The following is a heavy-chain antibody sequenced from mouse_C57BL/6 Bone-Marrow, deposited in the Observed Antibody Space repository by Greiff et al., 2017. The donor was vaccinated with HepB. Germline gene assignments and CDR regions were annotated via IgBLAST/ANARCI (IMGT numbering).Heavy chain of an antibody. V-gene: IGHV1-9*01. Sequence: QVQLQQSGAELMKPGASVKLSCKATGYTFTGYWIEWVKQRPGHGLEWIGEILPGSGSTNYNEKFKGKATFTADTSSNTAYMQISSLTTEDSAIYCCARRGNYGSSYWYFDVWGTGTTVTVSS. CDR1: GYTFTGYW. D-gene: IGHD1-1*01. J-gene: IGHJ1*03. CDR2: ILPGSGST. CDR3: ARRGNYGSSYWYFDV.